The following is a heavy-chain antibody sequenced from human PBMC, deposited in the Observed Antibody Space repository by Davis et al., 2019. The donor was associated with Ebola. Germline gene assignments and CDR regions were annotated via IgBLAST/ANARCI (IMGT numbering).Heavy chain of an antibody. D-gene: IGHD2-15*01. V-gene: IGHV1-46*01. CDR3: VKDDMCPTCYFDH. CDR2: INPSGGST. J-gene: IGHJ4*02. Sequence: ASVKVSCKASGYTFTSYYMHWVRQAPGQGLEWMGVINPSGGSTSSAQKFQGRFTISRDNSRNTLYLQMTSLRTEDTAVYYCVKDDMCPTCYFDHWGQGSLVTVSS. CDR1: GYTFTSYY.